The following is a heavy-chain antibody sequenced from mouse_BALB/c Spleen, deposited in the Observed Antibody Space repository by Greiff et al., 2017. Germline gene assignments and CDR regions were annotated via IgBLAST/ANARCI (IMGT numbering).Heavy chain of an antibody. CDR3: ARDYYGSSYMDY. D-gene: IGHD1-1*01. J-gene: IGHJ4*01. Sequence: VQLQQSGPELVKPGASVKISCKASGYSFTGYFMNWVMQSHGKSLEWIGRINPYNGDTFYNQKFKGKATLTVDKSSSTAHMELRSLASEDSAVYYCARDYYGSSYMDYWGQGTSVTVSS. CDR2: INPYNGDT. CDR1: GYSFTGYF. V-gene: IGHV1-20*02.